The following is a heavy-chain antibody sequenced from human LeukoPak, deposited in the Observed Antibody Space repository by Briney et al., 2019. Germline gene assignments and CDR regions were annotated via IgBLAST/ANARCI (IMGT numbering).Heavy chain of an antibody. Sequence: GGSLRLSCAASGFTFSSYSMNWVRQAPGKGLEWVSSISSSSSYIYYADSVKGRFTISRENAKNSLYLQMNSLRAEDTAVYYCARDLRDVWGSYRYDFDYWGQGTLVTVSS. D-gene: IGHD3-16*02. J-gene: IGHJ4*02. CDR3: ARDLRDVWGSYRYDFDY. V-gene: IGHV3-21*01. CDR1: GFTFSSYS. CDR2: ISSSSSYI.